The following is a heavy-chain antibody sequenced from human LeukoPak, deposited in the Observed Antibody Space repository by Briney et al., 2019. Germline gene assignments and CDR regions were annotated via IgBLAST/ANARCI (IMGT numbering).Heavy chain of an antibody. V-gene: IGHV4-59*01. Sequence: SETLSLTCTVSGGAISSYYWSWIPQPPGKGLEWIGYIYYSGSTNYNPPLKSRVTISVDTSKNQFSLKLSSVTAADTAVYYCARVSYGDYEYYFDYWGQGTLVTVSS. CDR2: IYYSGST. CDR3: ARVSYGDYEYYFDY. CDR1: GGAISSYY. D-gene: IGHD4-17*01. J-gene: IGHJ4*02.